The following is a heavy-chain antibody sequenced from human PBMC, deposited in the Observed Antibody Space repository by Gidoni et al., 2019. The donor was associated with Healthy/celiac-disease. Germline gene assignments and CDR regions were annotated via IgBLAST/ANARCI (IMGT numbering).Heavy chain of an antibody. J-gene: IGHJ6*02. CDR3: ARARITMVRGVIRAIDYYGMDV. CDR1: GGSISSYY. V-gene: IGHV4-59*01. Sequence: QVQLQESGPGLVMPSQTLSLTCPVSGGSISSYYWSWIRQPPGKGLEWIGYIYYSGSTNYNPSLKSRVTISVDTSKNQFSLKLSSVTAADTAVYYCARARITMVRGVIRAIDYYGMDVWGQGTTVTVSS. D-gene: IGHD3-10*01. CDR2: IYYSGST.